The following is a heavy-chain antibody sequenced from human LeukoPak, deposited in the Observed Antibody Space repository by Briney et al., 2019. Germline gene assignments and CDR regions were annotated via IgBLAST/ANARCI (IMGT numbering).Heavy chain of an antibody. CDR1: GFTFSSYW. D-gene: IGHD3-10*01. CDR3: ARDLLFSKGRYFDY. V-gene: IGHV3-74*01. CDR2: INSDGSST. Sequence: PGGSLRLSCAASGFTFSSYWMHWVRQAPGKGPVWVSRINSDGSSTSYADSVKGRFTISRDNAKNTLYLQMNSLRAEDTAVYYCARDLLFSKGRYFDYWGQGTLVTVSS. J-gene: IGHJ4*02.